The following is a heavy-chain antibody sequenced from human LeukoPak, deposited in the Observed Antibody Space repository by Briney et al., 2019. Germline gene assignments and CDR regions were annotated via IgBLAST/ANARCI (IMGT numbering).Heavy chain of an antibody. J-gene: IGHJ4*02. D-gene: IGHD3-10*01. Sequence: SETLSLTCTVSGGSISSSSYYWGWIRQPPGKGLEWIGSIYYSGSTYYNPSLKSRVTISVDTSKNQFSLKLSSVTAADTAVYYCARHGSKIYYGSGSYYRPYYFDYWGQGTLVSVSS. V-gene: IGHV4-39*01. CDR1: GGSISSSSYY. CDR2: IYYSGST. CDR3: ARHGSKIYYGSGSYYRPYYFDY.